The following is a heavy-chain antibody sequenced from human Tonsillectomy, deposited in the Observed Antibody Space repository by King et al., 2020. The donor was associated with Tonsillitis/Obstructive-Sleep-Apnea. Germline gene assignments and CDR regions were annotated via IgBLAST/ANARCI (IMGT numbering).Heavy chain of an antibody. J-gene: IGHJ1*01. V-gene: IGHV5-51*03. CDR1: GYSLTTYW. CDR2: IYPGDSDT. CDR3: IVPTGDYGGDGAEYFQH. Sequence: VQLVESGAEMKKPGESLKISCKGFGYSLTTYWIGWVRQMPGKGLEWMGIIYPGDSDTRYSPSFQGQVTISADKSISTAYLQWGRLKASDTAIYYCIVPTGDYGGDGAEYFQHWGQGTLVTVSS. D-gene: IGHD4-23*01.